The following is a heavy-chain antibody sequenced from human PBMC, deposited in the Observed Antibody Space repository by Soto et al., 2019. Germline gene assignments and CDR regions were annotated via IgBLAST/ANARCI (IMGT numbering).Heavy chain of an antibody. CDR1: GYTFSDYA. Sequence: QVQLVQSGAEVKKPGSSVKVSCTASGYTFSDYAISWLRQAPGQGLEWMGGIIPVYGTSNYAQKFQGRVSIIADESTSTVYMELSSLRSDVTAVYYCARDFGKGNYYYYGLDVWGQGTTVTVSS. V-gene: IGHV1-69*01. CDR2: IIPVYGTS. J-gene: IGHJ6*02. CDR3: ARDFGKGNYYYYGLDV. D-gene: IGHD3-10*01.